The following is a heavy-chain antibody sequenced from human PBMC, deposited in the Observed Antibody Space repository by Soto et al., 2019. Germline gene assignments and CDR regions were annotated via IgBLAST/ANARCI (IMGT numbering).Heavy chain of an antibody. D-gene: IGHD4-17*01. Sequence: QVQLVQSGAEVKKPGASVKVSCRASGYTFTSYDINWVRQATGQGLEWMGWMNPNSGNTGYAQKFQGRVTMTRNTAISTAYMELSSLTADDTAVYYCARSTNDYGDRHWGQGTLVTVSS. CDR1: GYTFTSYD. V-gene: IGHV1-8*01. J-gene: IGHJ4*02. CDR3: ARSTNDYGDRH. CDR2: MNPNSGNT.